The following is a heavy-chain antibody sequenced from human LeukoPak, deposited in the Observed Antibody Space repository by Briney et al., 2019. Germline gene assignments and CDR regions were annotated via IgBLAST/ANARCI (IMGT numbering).Heavy chain of an antibody. J-gene: IGHJ4*02. CDR3: ARGRYGSGSYYFDY. Sequence: KPGGSLRLSCAVSGFTFSDYYMSWIRQAPGKGLEWVSAISADGSRTYYADSVKGQFTISRDNSKNTLYLQMNGLTAEDTAVYYCARGRYGSGSYYFDYWGQGTLVTVSS. V-gene: IGHV3-11*01. D-gene: IGHD3-10*01. CDR2: ISADGSRT. CDR1: GFTFSDYY.